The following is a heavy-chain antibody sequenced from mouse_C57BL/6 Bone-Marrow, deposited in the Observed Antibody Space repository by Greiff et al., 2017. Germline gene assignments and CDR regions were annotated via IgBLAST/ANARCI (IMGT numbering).Heavy chain of an antibody. D-gene: IGHD1-1*01. CDR2: IDPSDSYT. Sequence: QVQLKQPGAELVKPGASVKLSCKASGYTFTSYWMQWVKQRPGQGLEWIGEIDPSDSYTNYNQKFKGKATLTVDPSSSTAYMQLSSLTSDDSAVYYCARGYYYGSSHYAMDYWGQGTSVTVSS. J-gene: IGHJ4*01. CDR3: ARGYYYGSSHYAMDY. V-gene: IGHV1-50*01. CDR1: GYTFTSYW.